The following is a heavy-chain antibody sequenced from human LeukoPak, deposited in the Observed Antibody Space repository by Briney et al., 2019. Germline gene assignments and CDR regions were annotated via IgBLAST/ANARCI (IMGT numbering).Heavy chain of an antibody. J-gene: IGHJ4*02. D-gene: IGHD1-1*01. CDR1: GFTFSSYA. V-gene: IGHV3-64*01. CDR2: ISSNGDST. Sequence: PGGSLRLSCAASGFTFSSYAMNWVRQAPGKGLEYVSAISSNGDSTYYANSVKGRFTISRDNSKNTLYLQMGSLRAEDMAVCYCARVGTGWVDYWGQGTPVTVSS. CDR3: ARVGTGWVDY.